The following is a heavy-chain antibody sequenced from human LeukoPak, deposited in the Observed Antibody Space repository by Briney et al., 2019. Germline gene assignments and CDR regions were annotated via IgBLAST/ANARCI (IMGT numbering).Heavy chain of an antibody. CDR3: ARQGGDSMVRGVIRDWFDP. D-gene: IGHD3-10*01. CDR2: VYFNGYT. V-gene: IGHV4-39*01. J-gene: IGHJ5*02. CDR1: DASITSSLYC. Sequence: PSETLSLTCTVSDASITSSLYCWGWIRQTPGKGLEWIGSVYFNGYTYYNPSLKSRLAISADTSKNQFSLRLNSVTAADTALYYCARQGGDSMVRGVIRDWFDPWGQGTLVTVSS.